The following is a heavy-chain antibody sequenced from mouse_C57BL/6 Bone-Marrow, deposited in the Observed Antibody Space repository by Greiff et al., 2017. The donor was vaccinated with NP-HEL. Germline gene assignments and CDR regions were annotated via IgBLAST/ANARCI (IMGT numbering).Heavy chain of an antibody. CDR1: GYSITSGYY. CDR2: ISYDGSN. J-gene: IGHJ3*01. CDR3: ARDRGYGSAWFAY. D-gene: IGHD1-1*01. Sequence: ESGPGLVKPSQSLSLTCSVTGYSITSGYYWNWIRQFPGNKLEWMGYISYDGSNNYNPSLKNRISITRDTSKNQFFLKLNSVTTEDTATYYCARDRGYGSAWFAYWGQGTLVTVSA. V-gene: IGHV3-6*01.